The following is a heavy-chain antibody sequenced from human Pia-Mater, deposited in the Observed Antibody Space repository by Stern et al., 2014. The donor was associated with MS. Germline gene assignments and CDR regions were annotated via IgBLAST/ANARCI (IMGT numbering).Heavy chain of an antibody. Sequence: VQLVESGGGLVQPGGSLRLSCEASGFTFSSYWMTWVRPAPGTGLEWVANIQQDGGERYYVDSVKGRFTISRDNAKNSLYLQMSGLRAEDTAVYYCARPASGSFYVDSFDQWGQGTLVTVSS. J-gene: IGHJ4*02. CDR3: ARPASGSFYVDSFDQ. V-gene: IGHV3-7*01. CDR1: GFTFSSYW. CDR2: IQQDGGER. D-gene: IGHD3-22*01.